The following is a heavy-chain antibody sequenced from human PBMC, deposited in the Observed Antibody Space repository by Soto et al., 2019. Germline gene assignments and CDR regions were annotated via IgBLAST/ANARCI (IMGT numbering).Heavy chain of an antibody. CDR3: ARASRSYFEY. J-gene: IGHJ4*01. CDR2: IYNSGST. CDR1: GCSISNGGYY. Sequence: QVQLQESGPGLVKPSQTLSLTCTVSGCSISNGGYYWSWIRQHPGKGLEWIGYIYNSGSTYYNPSLKSRITISANTSKNQCALKVSSVTAADTAVYYCARASRSYFEYWGHGTLVTVSS. V-gene: IGHV4-31*03.